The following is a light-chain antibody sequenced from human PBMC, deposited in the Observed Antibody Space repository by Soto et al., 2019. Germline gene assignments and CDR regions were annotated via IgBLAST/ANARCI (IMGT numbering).Light chain of an antibody. CDR2: DAS. CDR1: QSVRTY. Sequence: EIVLTQSPVTLSLSPGERATLSCRASQSVRTYLAWYQVKPGQAPRLLIYDASRRASGVPARFSGSGSGTDFTLTISSLEPEDFAVYYCHYGSSLPWTFGQGTKVEMK. CDR3: HYGSSLPWT. J-gene: IGKJ1*01. V-gene: IGKV3-11*01.